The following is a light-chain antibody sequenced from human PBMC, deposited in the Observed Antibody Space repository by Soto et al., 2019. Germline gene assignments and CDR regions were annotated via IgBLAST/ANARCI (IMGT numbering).Light chain of an antibody. CDR2: WAS. V-gene: IGKV4-1*01. CDR3: QQYYNPPRT. J-gene: IGKJ1*01. CDR1: QSVLYSSNNKNY. Sequence: DIVMTQSPDSLAVSLGERATINCKSSQSVLYSSNNKNYLAWYQQKPGQPPKLLIYWASTRESGVPDRFSGSGSGTDFTLTISSLQAEDVAVYYCQQYYNPPRTFDQGTKVEVK.